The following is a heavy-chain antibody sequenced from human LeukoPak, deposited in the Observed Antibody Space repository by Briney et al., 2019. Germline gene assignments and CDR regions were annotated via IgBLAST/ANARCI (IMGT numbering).Heavy chain of an antibody. D-gene: IGHD6-13*01. CDR3: ARGDIAAAGIGSDY. CDR1: GYTFTSYG. J-gene: IGHJ4*02. CDR2: ISAYNGKT. Sequence: ASVKVSFKSSGYTFTSYGISWVRQAPGQGLEWMGWISAYNGKTNYAQKLQGRVTMTTDTSTSTAYMELRSLRSDDTAVYYCARGDIAAAGIGSDYWGQGTLVTVSS. V-gene: IGHV1-18*01.